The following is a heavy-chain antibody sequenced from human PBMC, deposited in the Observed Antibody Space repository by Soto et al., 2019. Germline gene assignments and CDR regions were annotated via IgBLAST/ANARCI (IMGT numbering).Heavy chain of an antibody. J-gene: IGHJ5*02. CDR1: GFPLSTYE. CDR3: VKGGWLDD. CDR2: ITSSGGPT. Sequence: EVQLLESGGGLIQPGGSLRLSCAASGFPLSTYEMTWARQSPGKGRELVAFITSSGGPTYYADSVRGRFTISRDNSKNTLYLQMDSLRVEDTARYYCVKGGWLDDWGQGTLVTVSS. V-gene: IGHV3-23*01.